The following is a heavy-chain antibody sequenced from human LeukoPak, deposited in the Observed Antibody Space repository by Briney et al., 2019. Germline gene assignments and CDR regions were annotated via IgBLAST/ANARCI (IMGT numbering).Heavy chain of an antibody. V-gene: IGHV4-34*01. D-gene: IGHD6-6*01. CDR2: INHSGST. CDR1: GGSFSGYY. CDR3: AGRKLAARYFDY. Sequence: KPSETLSLTCAVYGGSFSGYYWSWIRQPPGKGLEWIGEINHSGSTNYNPSLKSRVTISVDTSKNQFSLKLSSVTAADTAVYYCAGRKLAARYFDYWGQGTLVTVSS. J-gene: IGHJ4*02.